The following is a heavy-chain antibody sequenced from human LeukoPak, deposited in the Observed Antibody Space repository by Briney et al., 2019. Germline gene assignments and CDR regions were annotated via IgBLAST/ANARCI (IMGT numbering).Heavy chain of an antibody. Sequence: PSQTLSLTCTVSGGSISSGSYYWSWIRQPAGKGLEWIGRIYTSGSTNYNPSLKSRVTISVDMSKNQFSLKLSSVTAADTAVYYCAREAGAVAGTMPDYWGQGTLVTVSS. D-gene: IGHD6-19*01. V-gene: IGHV4-61*02. CDR3: AREAGAVAGTMPDY. CDR2: IYTSGST. J-gene: IGHJ4*02. CDR1: GGSISSGSYY.